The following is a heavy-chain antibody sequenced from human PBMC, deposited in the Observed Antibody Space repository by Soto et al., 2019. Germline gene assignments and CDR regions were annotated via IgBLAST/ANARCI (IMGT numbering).Heavy chain of an antibody. Sequence: QVQLVQSGAEVKKPGSSVKVSCKASGGTFSSYAISWVRQAPGQGLEWMGGIIPIFGTANYAQKFQGRVTITADESTSTAYMELSSLSSEDTAVYYCARDGYYYDSSGYYYYFDYWGQGTLVTVSS. CDR1: GGTFSSYA. CDR3: ARDGYYYDSSGYYYYFDY. J-gene: IGHJ4*02. V-gene: IGHV1-69*12. CDR2: IIPIFGTA. D-gene: IGHD3-22*01.